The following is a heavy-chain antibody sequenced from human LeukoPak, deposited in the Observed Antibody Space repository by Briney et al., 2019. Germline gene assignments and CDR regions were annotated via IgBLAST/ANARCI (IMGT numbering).Heavy chain of an antibody. Sequence: EPGGSLRLSCAASGFTFSSYAMSWVRQAPGKGLEWVSAISGSGGSTYYADSVKGRFTISRDNSKNTLYLQMNSLRAEDTAVYYCAKAPRSGYYPYYFDYWGQGTLVTVSS. CDR2: ISGSGGST. CDR3: AKAPRSGYYPYYFDY. J-gene: IGHJ4*02. D-gene: IGHD3-22*01. V-gene: IGHV3-23*01. CDR1: GFTFSSYA.